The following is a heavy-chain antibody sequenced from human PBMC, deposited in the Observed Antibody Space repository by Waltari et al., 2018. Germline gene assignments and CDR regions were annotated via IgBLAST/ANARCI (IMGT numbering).Heavy chain of an antibody. V-gene: IGHV3-23*01. CDR3: AKVATYYYDSSGYGDY. J-gene: IGHJ4*02. Sequence: EVQLLESGGGLVQPGGSLILSCAASGFTSSRYAMSWVRQAPGKGLEWVSAISVSGGRTYYADSVKGLFTISRDNSKNTLYLQMNSLRAEDTAVYYCAKVATYYYDSSGYGDYWGQGTLVTVSS. CDR1: GFTSSRYA. CDR2: ISVSGGRT. D-gene: IGHD3-22*01.